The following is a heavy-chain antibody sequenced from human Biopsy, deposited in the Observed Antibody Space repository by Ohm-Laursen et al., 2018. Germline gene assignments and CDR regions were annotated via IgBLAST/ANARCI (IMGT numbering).Heavy chain of an antibody. Sequence: SETLSLPCTVSGGSISNNNFYWGWIRQPPGKGLEWIGSIFFRGSTHYKPSLKSRLNISVDTSKNQFSLKLNSVTAADTAVYYCARDYDTSGYYYVSWGQGTLVTVSS. CDR3: ARDYDTSGYYYVS. CDR2: IFFRGST. J-gene: IGHJ5*02. V-gene: IGHV4-39*01. D-gene: IGHD3-22*01. CDR1: GGSISNNNFY.